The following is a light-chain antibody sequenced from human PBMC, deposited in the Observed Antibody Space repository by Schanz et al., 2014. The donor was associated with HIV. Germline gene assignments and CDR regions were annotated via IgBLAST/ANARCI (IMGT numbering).Light chain of an antibody. Sequence: DIQMTQSPISLSASVGDTVTITCRPSQNIGSSLNWYQQKSGKAPKLLIYAASSLQSGVPSRFSGSGSGTEFTLTISSLQPDDFATYYCQQYAVSSWTFGLGTRV. J-gene: IGKJ1*01. V-gene: IGKV1-39*01. CDR3: QQYAVSSWT. CDR2: AAS. CDR1: QNIGSS.